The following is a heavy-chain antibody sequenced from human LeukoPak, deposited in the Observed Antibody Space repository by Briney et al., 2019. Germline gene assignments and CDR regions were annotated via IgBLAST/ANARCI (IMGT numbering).Heavy chain of an antibody. Sequence: SETLSLTCTVSGGSISSSSYYWGWIRQPPGKGLEWIGSIYYSGSTYYNPSLKSRVTISVDTSKNQFSLKLSSVTAADTAVYYCVENGFWFVNRGEQRIDYWGQGTLVTVSS. CDR2: IYYSGST. D-gene: IGHD3/OR15-3a*01. V-gene: IGHV4-39*07. CDR3: VENGFWFVNRGEQRIDY. CDR1: GGSISSSSYY. J-gene: IGHJ4*02.